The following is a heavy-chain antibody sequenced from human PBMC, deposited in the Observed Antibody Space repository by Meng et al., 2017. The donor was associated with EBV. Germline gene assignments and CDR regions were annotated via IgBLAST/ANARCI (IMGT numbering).Heavy chain of an antibody. Sequence: VQLVQCGGEVKKPGASVKFSCKASAHTFTGYYMHWVGQAPGQGLEWMGRINPNSGGTNYAQKFQGRVTMTRDTSISTAYMELSRLRSDDTAVYYCARVGIAVAGTGDYWGQGTLVTVSS. V-gene: IGHV1-2*06. D-gene: IGHD6-19*01. CDR3: ARVGIAVAGTGDY. CDR2: INPNSGGT. CDR1: AHTFTGYY. J-gene: IGHJ4*02.